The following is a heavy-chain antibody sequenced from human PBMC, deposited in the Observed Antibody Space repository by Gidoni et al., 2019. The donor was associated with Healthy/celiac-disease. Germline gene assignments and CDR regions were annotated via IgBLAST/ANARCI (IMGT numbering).Heavy chain of an antibody. D-gene: IGHD3-10*01. V-gene: IGHV3-23*04. CDR2: ISGSGGST. Sequence: EVQVVEFGGGLVQPGGSLRLSCAPSGFTSSSYAMSRVRRGPGKGLEWVSAISGSGGSTYYAESVKGRFTISIDYSKNTRYLQLTSLRAEDTSVYYCAKGGHFLRVSSALDVWGQGTTVTVSS. CDR1: GFTSSSYA. CDR3: AKGGHFLRVSSALDV. J-gene: IGHJ6*02.